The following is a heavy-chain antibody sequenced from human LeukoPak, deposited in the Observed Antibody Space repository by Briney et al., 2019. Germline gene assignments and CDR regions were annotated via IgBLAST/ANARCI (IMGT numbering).Heavy chain of an antibody. V-gene: IGHV4-39*01. D-gene: IGHD3-22*01. CDR1: GGSITSTSYS. J-gene: IGHJ4*02. CDR3: ARHSGLGVISPYSDY. CDR2: VSNSGST. Sequence: PSETLSLTCAISGGSITSTSYSWGWIRQPPGKGLEWIGIVSNSGSTHYNPSLKSRVYISADTSKNQFSLKLISVTAADTAAYYCARHSGLGVISPYSDYWGQGTLVTVSS.